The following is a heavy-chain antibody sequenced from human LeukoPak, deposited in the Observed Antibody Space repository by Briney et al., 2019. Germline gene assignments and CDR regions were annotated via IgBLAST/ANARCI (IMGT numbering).Heavy chain of an antibody. CDR2: IYYSGST. CDR1: GGSISSGGYY. D-gene: IGHD2-15*01. CDR3: ARALRVAATRGVANWFDP. Sequence: SQTLSLTCTVSGGSISSGGYYWSWIRQHPGKGLEWIGYIYYSGSTYYNPSLKSRVTISVDTSKNQFSLKLSSVTAADTAVYYCARALRVAATRGVANWFDPRGQGTLVTVSS. J-gene: IGHJ5*02. V-gene: IGHV4-31*03.